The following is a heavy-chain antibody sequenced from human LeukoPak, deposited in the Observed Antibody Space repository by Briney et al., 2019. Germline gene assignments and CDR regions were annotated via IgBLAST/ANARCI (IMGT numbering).Heavy chain of an antibody. Sequence: PSETLSLTCGVSGGXISTTNCWTWVRQPPGEGLEWIGEVHLSGRTHYNPSLESRVTMSVDMSENHISLRLTSVTAADTAVYYCAREGGPYRPLDYSGQGTLVTVSS. J-gene: IGHJ4*02. CDR3: AREGGPYRPLDY. CDR2: VHLSGRT. V-gene: IGHV4-4*02. CDR1: GGXISTTNC.